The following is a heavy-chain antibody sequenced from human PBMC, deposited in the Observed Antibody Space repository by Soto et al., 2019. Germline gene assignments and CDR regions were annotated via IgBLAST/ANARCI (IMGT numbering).Heavy chain of an antibody. V-gene: IGHV1-18*04. J-gene: IGHJ6*02. D-gene: IGHD5-18*01. CDR2: IIAYNVNT. CDR1: GYTFTSYG. CDR3: ARASETAMDPVYYYYFGMDV. Sequence: ASVKVSCKSSGYTFTSYGISCVRQAPGQGLEWMGWIIAYNVNTNYAQKLQGRVTMTTDTSTSTAYMELRSLRSDDTAVYYCARASETAMDPVYYYYFGMDVWGQGTTVTVS.